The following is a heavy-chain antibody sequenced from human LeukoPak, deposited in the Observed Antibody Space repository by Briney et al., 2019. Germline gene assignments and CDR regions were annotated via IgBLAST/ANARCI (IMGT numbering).Heavy chain of an antibody. CDR3: GRDRYFQY. V-gene: IGHV3-7*01. J-gene: IGHJ1*01. Sequence: GGSLRLSCVASGVSFGSFWMSWVRQAPGKGLEWVANIKEDGSEEHYAESLKGRFTISRDNAKNIVFLQMNSLREEDSAVYYCGRDRYFQYWGQGTGVIVSS. CDR1: GVSFGSFW. CDR2: IKEDGSEE. D-gene: IGHD3-9*01.